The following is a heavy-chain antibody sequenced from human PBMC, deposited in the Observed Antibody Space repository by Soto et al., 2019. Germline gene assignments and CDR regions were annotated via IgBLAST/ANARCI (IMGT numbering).Heavy chain of an antibody. CDR2: IDWDDDK. CDR1: GFSLSTSGMC. J-gene: IGHJ4*02. Sequence: GSGATLVNPTQTLTLTCTFSGFSLSTSGMCVSWIRQPPGKALEWLALIDWDDDKYYSTSLKTRLTISKDTSKNQVVLTMTNMDPVDTATYYCARIRNTRGSRWYYFDYWGQGTLVTVSS. D-gene: IGHD6-19*01. CDR3: ARIRNTRGSRWYYFDY. V-gene: IGHV2-70*01.